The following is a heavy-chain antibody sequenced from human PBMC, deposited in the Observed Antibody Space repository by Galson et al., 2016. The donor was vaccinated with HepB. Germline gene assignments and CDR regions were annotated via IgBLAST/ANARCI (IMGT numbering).Heavy chain of an antibody. Sequence: SLRLSCAAFGFTFSSYGIHWVRQAPGKGLEWVAVISYDGSNKKYADSVKGRFTISRDNSKNTLYLQMSSLRAEDTAVYYCAKVGDKYYFDYWGQGTLVTVSS. V-gene: IGHV3-30*18. CDR3: AKVGDKYYFDY. CDR2: ISYDGSNK. D-gene: IGHD4-17*01. CDR1: GFTFSSYG. J-gene: IGHJ4*02.